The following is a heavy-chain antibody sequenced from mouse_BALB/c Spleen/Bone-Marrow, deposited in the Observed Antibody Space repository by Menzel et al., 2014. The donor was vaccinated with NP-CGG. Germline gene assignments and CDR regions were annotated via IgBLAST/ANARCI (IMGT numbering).Heavy chain of an antibody. V-gene: IGHV1-82*01. Sequence: VQRVESGPELVKPGASVKISCKASDYAFSTSWMNWVKQRPGQGLEWIGRIYPGDGDTYYNGKFKGKATLTADKSSSTAYMQLSSLTSVDSAVYFCARSDGYRAMDYGGQGASGTVSS. CDR1: DYAFSTSW. CDR2: IYPGDGDT. J-gene: IGHJ4*01. CDR3: ARSDGYRAMDY. D-gene: IGHD2-3*01.